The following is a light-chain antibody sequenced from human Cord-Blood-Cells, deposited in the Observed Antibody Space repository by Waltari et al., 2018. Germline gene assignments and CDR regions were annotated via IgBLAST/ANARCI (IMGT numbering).Light chain of an antibody. CDR1: SSDVGGYNY. J-gene: IGLJ2*01. Sequence: QSALTQPASVSGSPGQSITISCTGTSSDVGGYNYVSWYQQHPGKAPKLMIYEVSNRPSGGCNRFSGSKSGNTASLTISGLQAEDEADYYCSSYTSSSTVFGGGTKLTVL. CDR2: EVS. CDR3: SSYTSSSTV. V-gene: IGLV2-14*01.